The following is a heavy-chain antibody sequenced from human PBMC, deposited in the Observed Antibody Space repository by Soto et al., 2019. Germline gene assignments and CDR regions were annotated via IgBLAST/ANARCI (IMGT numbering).Heavy chain of an antibody. CDR1: GYTFTSYD. J-gene: IGHJ6*02. CDR3: ARGGLRFLSAVDYNGMDV. CDR2: MNPKSGNT. V-gene: IGHV1-8*01. Sequence: QAQLVQSGAEVKKPGASVKVSCKASGYTFTSYDINWVRQATGQGLEWIGWMNPKSGNTGYAPKFQGRVTMTRNTSITTANMELSSLRSEDTAVYYCARGGLRFLSAVDYNGMDVWGQGTTVTVSS. D-gene: IGHD3-3*01.